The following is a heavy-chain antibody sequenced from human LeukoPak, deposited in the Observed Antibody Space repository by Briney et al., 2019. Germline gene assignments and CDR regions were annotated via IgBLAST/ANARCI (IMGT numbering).Heavy chain of an antibody. V-gene: IGHV4-59*01. D-gene: IGHD2-8*01. Sequence: SETLSLTCTVSGGSINSYYWSWIRQPPGKGLEWIGYIYYSGSTNYNPPLKSRVTISRDTSKNQFSLKLRSVTAADTAVYYCTSGGMVSGDFWGHGTLVTVSS. J-gene: IGHJ4*01. CDR3: TSGGMVSGDF. CDR1: GGSINSYY. CDR2: IYYSGST.